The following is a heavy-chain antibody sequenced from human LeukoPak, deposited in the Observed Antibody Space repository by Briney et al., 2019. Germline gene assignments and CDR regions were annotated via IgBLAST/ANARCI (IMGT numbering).Heavy chain of an antibody. Sequence: ASVKVSCKASGYTFTSYYIHWVRQAPGQGLEWMGIINPSVGSTTYAQKFQGRVTMTRDTSTSTVYMKLSSLRSEDTAVYYCAREGLRSGYGSNYFDYWGQGTLVTVSS. CDR2: INPSVGST. CDR1: GYTFTSYY. CDR3: AREGLRSGYGSNYFDY. V-gene: IGHV1-46*01. D-gene: IGHD5-12*01. J-gene: IGHJ4*02.